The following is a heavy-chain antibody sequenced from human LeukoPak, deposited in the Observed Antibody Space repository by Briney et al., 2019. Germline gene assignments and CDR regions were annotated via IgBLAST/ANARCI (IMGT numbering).Heavy chain of an antibody. J-gene: IGHJ3*02. Sequence: PSETLSLTCAVSGGSISSSNWWSWVRQPPGKGLEWIGEIYHSGSTNYNPSLKSRVTISVDKSKNQFSLKLSSVTAADTAVYYCARELGFGWDGVAAHDAFDIWGQGTMVTVSS. V-gene: IGHV4-4*02. CDR3: ARELGFGWDGVAAHDAFDI. CDR1: GGSISSSNW. CDR2: IYHSGST. D-gene: IGHD2-15*01.